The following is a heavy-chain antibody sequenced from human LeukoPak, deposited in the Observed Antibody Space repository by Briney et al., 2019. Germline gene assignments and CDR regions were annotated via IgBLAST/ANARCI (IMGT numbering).Heavy chain of an antibody. J-gene: IGHJ3*02. CDR3: ASWSSSSNAFDI. V-gene: IGHV4-4*07. Sequence: SETLSLTCTVSGGSISSYYWSWIRQPAGKGLEWIGRIYTSGSTNYNPSLKSRVTMSVDTSKNQFSLKLSSVTAADTAVYYCASWSSSSNAFDIWGQGTMVTVSS. CDR1: GGSISSYY. CDR2: IYTSGST. D-gene: IGHD6-6*01.